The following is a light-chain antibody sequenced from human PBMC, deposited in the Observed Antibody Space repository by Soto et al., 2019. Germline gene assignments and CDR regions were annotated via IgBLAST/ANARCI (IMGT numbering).Light chain of an antibody. CDR3: LQTYSTPRT. V-gene: IGKV1-39*01. CDR1: QTISNY. Sequence: DIQMTQSPSSLSASVGDRVTITCRASQTISNYLNWYQQKPGKAPKLLMYAASSLQSGVPSRFSGSGSGADFTLTISSLQPEDFATYYCLQTYSTPRTFGQGTKVEIK. J-gene: IGKJ1*01. CDR2: AAS.